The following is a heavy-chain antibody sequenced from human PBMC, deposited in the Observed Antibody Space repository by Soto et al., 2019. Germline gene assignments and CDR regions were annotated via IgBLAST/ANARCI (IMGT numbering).Heavy chain of an antibody. CDR2: ISYDGVNN. J-gene: IGHJ4*02. D-gene: IGHD5-12*01. V-gene: IGHV3-30*18. CDR3: AKALHWLRSGNFDD. CDR1: GFTFNNYG. Sequence: QVQLVESGGGVVQPEKSLRLSCAASGFTFNNYGMHWVRQAPGKGLEWVATISYDGVNNYYADSVKGRFTISRDNSKNTLYLQMNSLRAEDTAIYYCAKALHWLRSGNFDDWGQGTLVSVSS.